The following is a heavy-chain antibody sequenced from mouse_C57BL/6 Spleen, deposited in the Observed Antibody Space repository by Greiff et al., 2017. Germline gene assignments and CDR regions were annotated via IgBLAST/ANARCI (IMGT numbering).Heavy chain of an antibody. CDR1: GYTFTDYY. J-gene: IGHJ4*01. V-gene: IGHV1-19*01. CDR2: INPYNGGT. D-gene: IGHD2-4*01. CDR3: AGRYYDEEGYDMDY. Sequence: EVKLMESGPVLVKPGASVKMSCKASGYTFTDYYMNWVKQSHGKSLEWIGVINPYNGGTSYNQKFKGKATLTVDKSSSTAYMGLNSLTSEESAVYYCAGRYYDEEGYDMDYWGKGTSVTVSS.